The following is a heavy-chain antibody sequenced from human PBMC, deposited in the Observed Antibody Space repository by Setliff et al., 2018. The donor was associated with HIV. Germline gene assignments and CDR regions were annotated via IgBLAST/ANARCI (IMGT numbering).Heavy chain of an antibody. Sequence: ASVKVSCKVSGYTLTELSRHWVRQAPGKGLEWMGSFDPKDGKTRYAQKFQGRVTMTRGTSTGTVFMELSGLRFEDTAMYYCARVGERWLQFYYFDNWGQGTLVTVSS. V-gene: IGHV1-24*01. CDR2: FDPKDGKT. CDR3: ARVGERWLQFYYFDN. D-gene: IGHD5-12*01. J-gene: IGHJ4*02. CDR1: GYTLTELS.